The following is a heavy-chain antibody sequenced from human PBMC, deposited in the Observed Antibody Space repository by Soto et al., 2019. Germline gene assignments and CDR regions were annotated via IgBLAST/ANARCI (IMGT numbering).Heavy chain of an antibody. CDR1: GGSFSGYY. CDR2: INHSGST. CDR3: VRLCPTNYYGSGIGWFDP. J-gene: IGHJ5*02. Sequence: SETLSLTCAVYGGSFSGYYWSWIRQPPGKGLEWIGEINHSGSTNYNPSLKSRVTISVDTSKNQFSLQLSSVTAADAAVYYCVRLCPTNYYGSGIGWFDPWGQGTLVTVSS. V-gene: IGHV4-34*01. D-gene: IGHD3-10*01.